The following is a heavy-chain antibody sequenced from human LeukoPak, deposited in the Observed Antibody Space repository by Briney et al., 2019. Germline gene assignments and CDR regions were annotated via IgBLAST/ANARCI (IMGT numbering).Heavy chain of an antibody. D-gene: IGHD6-19*01. CDR3: ARVTLSGGPVAAYFDY. V-gene: IGHV3-53*01. Sequence: GGSLRLSCAASGFTVSSNYMSWVRQAPGKGLEWGSCIYSGGGTFYADSVKGRFTFSRDNSKNTLYLQMNNLRAEDTAVYYCARVTLSGGPVAAYFDYWGQGTLVTVSS. CDR2: IYSGGGT. J-gene: IGHJ4*02. CDR1: GFTVSSNY.